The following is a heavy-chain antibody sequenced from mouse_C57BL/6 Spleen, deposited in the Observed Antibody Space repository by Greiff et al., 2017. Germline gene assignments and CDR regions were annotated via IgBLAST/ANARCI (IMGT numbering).Heavy chain of an antibody. CDR2: LNPSMGYT. Sequence: QVQLQQSGAELARPGASVKMSSKASGYTFPSYTRHWVKQRPGPGWEWIGYLNPSMGYTKYNQKFKDKATLTADKSSSTAYMQLSSLTSEDSAVYYCARDSSGYGYSRDYWCQRTSVTVFS. D-gene: IGHD3-2*02. CDR1: GYTFPSYT. V-gene: IGHV1-4*01. J-gene: IGHJ4*01. CDR3: ARDSSGYGYSRDY.